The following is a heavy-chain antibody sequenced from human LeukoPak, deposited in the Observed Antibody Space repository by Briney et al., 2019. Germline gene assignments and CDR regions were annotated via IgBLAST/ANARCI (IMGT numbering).Heavy chain of an antibody. Sequence: GESLKISCKGSGYSFTSYWIGWVRQMPGKGLEWMGIIYPGDSDTRYSPSFQGQVTIPADKSISTAYLQWSSLKASDTAMYYCARQGCSGGSCYSREFDYWGQGTLVTVSS. CDR3: ARQGCSGGSCYSREFDY. CDR2: IYPGDSDT. CDR1: GYSFTSYW. D-gene: IGHD2-15*01. J-gene: IGHJ4*02. V-gene: IGHV5-51*01.